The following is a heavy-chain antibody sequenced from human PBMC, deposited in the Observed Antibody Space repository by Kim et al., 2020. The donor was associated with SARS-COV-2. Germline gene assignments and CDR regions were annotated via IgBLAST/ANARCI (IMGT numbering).Heavy chain of an antibody. D-gene: IGHD1-26*01. CDR3: AGTETMWARFNY. CDR2: IFHTVST. Sequence: SETLSLTCTVSGGSISSYYWSWIRQPPGKGLDWIGFIFHTVSTTYNPSLKSRVTISIDTSNNQFSLKLNSVTAADTAVYYCAGTETMWARFNYWGQGTLVTVSS. J-gene: IGHJ4*02. V-gene: IGHV4-59*13. CDR1: GGSISSYY.